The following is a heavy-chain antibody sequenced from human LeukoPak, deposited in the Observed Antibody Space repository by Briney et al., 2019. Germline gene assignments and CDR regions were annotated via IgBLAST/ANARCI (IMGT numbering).Heavy chain of an antibody. J-gene: IGHJ3*01. Sequence: GRSLRPSCAASVFTFSSYCMHWVRQAPGKGPEWVTVIWVDGINKYYTDSVRGRFTISRDSSKNTLYLEMNSLRAEDTAVYYCVRERAPFDAFDLWGQGTMVAVSS. CDR3: VRERAPFDAFDL. V-gene: IGHV3-33*01. CDR2: IWVDGINK. CDR1: VFTFSSYC.